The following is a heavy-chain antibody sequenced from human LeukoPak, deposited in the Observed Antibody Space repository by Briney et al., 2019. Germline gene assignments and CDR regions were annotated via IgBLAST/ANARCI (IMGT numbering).Heavy chain of an antibody. CDR2: FDPEDGET. CDR1: GYSXTELS. V-gene: IGHV1-24*01. Sequence: ASVKVSCKVSGYSXTELSMHWVRQAPGKGLEWMGGFDPEDGETIYVQKFQGRVTMTEDTSTDTAYMELSSLRSEDTAVYYCATDLGYCSGGSCYFDYWGQGTPVTVSS. CDR3: ATDLGYCSGGSCYFDY. J-gene: IGHJ4*02. D-gene: IGHD2-15*01.